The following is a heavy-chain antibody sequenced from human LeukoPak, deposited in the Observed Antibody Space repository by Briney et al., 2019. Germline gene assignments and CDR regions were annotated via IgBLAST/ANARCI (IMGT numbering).Heavy chain of an antibody. Sequence: GASVKVSCKSSGYTFTGYYMHWVRQAPGQGLEWMGWINPKSGGTHYAQKFQGRVTMTRDTSINTAYMELYRLKSDDTAVYYCARVAITVAGRLDQRLGMRYYFDYWGREPWSPSPQ. CDR2: INPKSGGT. J-gene: IGHJ4*02. CDR3: ARVAITVAGRLDQRLGMRYYFDY. D-gene: IGHD6-19*01. CDR1: GYTFTGYY. V-gene: IGHV1-2*02.